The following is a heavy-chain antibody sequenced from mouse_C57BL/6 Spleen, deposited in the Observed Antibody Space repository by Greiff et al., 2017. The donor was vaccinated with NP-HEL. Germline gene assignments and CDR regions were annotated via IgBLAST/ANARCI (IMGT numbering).Heavy chain of an antibody. V-gene: IGHV1-52*01. CDR2: IDPSDSET. D-gene: IGHD2-3*01. CDR3: ARRGDGYSFAY. CDR1: GYTFTSYW. Sequence: QVQLQQPGAELVRPGSSVKLSCKASGYTFTSYWMHWVKQRPIQGLEWIGNIDPSDSETHYNQKFKDKATLTVAKSSSTAYMQLSSLTAEDSAVYYCARRGDGYSFAYWGQGTLVTVSA. J-gene: IGHJ3*01.